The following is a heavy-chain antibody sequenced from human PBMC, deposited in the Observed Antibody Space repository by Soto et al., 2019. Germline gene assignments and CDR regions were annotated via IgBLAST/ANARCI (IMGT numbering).Heavy chain of an antibody. D-gene: IGHD2-2*01. V-gene: IGHV4-39*07. CDR2: IYYSGST. CDR1: GGSISSSSYY. J-gene: IGHJ6*02. Sequence: SETLSLTCTVSGGSISSSSYYWGWIRQPPGKGLEWIGSIYYSGSTYYNPSLKSRVTISVDTSKNQFSLKLSSVTAADTAVYYCARGDRYCSSTRGVICSGMDVWGQGTTVTVSS. CDR3: ARGDRYCSSTRGVICSGMDV.